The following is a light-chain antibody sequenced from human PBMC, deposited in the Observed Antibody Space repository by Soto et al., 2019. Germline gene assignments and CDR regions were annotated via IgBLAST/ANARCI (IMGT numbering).Light chain of an antibody. CDR2: GAS. CDR1: QSVSSN. Sequence: EIVMTQSQATLSVSPGERATLSCRASQSVSSNFAWYQQKPGQAPRLLIYGASTRTPGITARFSGSVSGTEITLTISSLQSEDFAVYYCQQYNNWPRTVGGGTKVEIK. J-gene: IGKJ4*01. V-gene: IGKV3-15*01. CDR3: QQYNNWPRT.